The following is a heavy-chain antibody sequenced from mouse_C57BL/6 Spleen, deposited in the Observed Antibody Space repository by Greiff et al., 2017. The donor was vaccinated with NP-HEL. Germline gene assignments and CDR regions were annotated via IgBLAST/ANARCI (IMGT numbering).Heavy chain of an antibody. CDR2: IDPEDGET. V-gene: IGHV14-2*01. J-gene: IGHJ4*01. CDR1: GFNIKDYY. D-gene: IGHD1-1*01. CDR3: AYYYYGSSYGSGAMDY. Sequence: EVKLVESGAELVKPGASVKLSCTASGFNIKDYYMHWVKQRTEQGLEWIGRIDPEDGETKYAPKFQGKATITADTASNTAYLQLSSLTSEDTAVYYCAYYYYGSSYGSGAMDYWGQGTSVTVSS.